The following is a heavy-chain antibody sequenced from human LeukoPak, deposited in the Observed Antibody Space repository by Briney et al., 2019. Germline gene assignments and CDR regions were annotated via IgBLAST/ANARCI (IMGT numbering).Heavy chain of an antibody. CDR1: GGSFSGYY. CDR2: INHSGST. CDR3: ARRFLEGATQGAFDI. V-gene: IGHV4-34*01. J-gene: IGHJ3*02. D-gene: IGHD1-26*01. Sequence: SETLSLTCAVYGGSFSGYYWSWIRQPPGKGLEWIGEINHSGSTNYNPSLKSRVTISVDTSKNQFSLKLSSVTAADTAVYYCARRFLEGATQGAFDIWGQGTMVTVSS.